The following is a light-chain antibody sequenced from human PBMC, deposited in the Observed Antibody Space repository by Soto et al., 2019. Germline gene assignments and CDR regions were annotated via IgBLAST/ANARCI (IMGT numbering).Light chain of an antibody. V-gene: IGKV3-20*01. CDR2: GAS. CDR3: QQYGRSSWT. Sequence: EIVLMQSPGTLSLSPGERATLSCRASQSVSSSYLAWYQQKSGQAPRLLIYGASNRATGIPDRFSGSGSGTDFTLTISRLEPEDFAVYYCQQYGRSSWTFGQGTKVDIK. J-gene: IGKJ1*01. CDR1: QSVSSSY.